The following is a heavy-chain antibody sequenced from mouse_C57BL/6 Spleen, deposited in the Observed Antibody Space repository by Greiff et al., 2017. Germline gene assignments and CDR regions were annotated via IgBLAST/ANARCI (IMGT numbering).Heavy chain of an antibody. J-gene: IGHJ3*01. D-gene: IGHD2-4*01. CDR2: IYPGDGDT. Sequence: QVQLQQSGAELVKPGASVKISCKASGYALSSYWMNWVKQRPGTGLEWIGQIYPGDGDTNYNGKFKGKATLTADKSSSTADMQLSSLTSEDSTVYFCASYDYDGAWFAYWGQGTLVTVSA. V-gene: IGHV1-80*01. CDR3: ASYDYDGAWFAY. CDR1: GYALSSYW.